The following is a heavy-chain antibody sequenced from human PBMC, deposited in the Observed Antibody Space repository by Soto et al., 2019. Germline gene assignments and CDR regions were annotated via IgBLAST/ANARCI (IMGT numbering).Heavy chain of an antibody. D-gene: IGHD3-10*01. J-gene: IGHJ4*02. CDR3: ARAFNYYGSGSRYFFDY. V-gene: IGHV4-34*01. CDR1: GGSFSGYY. CDR2: INHSGST. Sequence: SETLSLTCAVYGGSFSGYYWSWIRQPPGKGLEWIGEINHSGSTNYNPSLKSRVTISVDTSKNQFSLKLSSVTAADTAVYYCARAFNYYGSGSRYFFDYWGQGTLVTVSS.